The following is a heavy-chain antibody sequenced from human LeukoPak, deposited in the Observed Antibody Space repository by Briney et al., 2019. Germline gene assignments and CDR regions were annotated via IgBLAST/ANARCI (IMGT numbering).Heavy chain of an antibody. Sequence: PGGSLRLSCAASGFTFSSYNMNWVRQAPGKGLEWVSSITSSSSHIYYADSVKGRFTISRDNAKNSLYLQMDSLRVEDTAVYYCAREGWDLNALDIWGQGTMVTVSP. CDR3: AREGWDLNALDI. D-gene: IGHD1-26*01. CDR1: GFTFSSYN. CDR2: ITSSSSHI. V-gene: IGHV3-21*01. J-gene: IGHJ3*02.